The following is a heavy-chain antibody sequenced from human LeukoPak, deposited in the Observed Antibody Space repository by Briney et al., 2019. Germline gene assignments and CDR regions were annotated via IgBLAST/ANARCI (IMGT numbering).Heavy chain of an antibody. V-gene: IGHV1-3*01. CDR1: GYTFTSYA. D-gene: IGHD2-21*02. Sequence: ASVKVSCKASGYTFTSYAVHWVRQAPRQRPEWMGWIDAGSGNTGCSQEFQGRVTITRDTSASTAYMELSSLTSEDTAVYYCARRGVTTQYSFYAMAVWGQGTTVTVSS. J-gene: IGHJ6*02. CDR2: IDAGSGNT. CDR3: ARRGVTTQYSFYAMAV.